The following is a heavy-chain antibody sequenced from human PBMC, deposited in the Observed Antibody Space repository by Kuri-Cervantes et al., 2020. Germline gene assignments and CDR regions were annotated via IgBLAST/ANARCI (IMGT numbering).Heavy chain of an antibody. V-gene: IGHV3-11*04. J-gene: IGHJ6*02. D-gene: IGHD6-13*01. CDR3: ARDRSTWDSSSWYRGLWDYYYGMDV. CDR1: GFTFSDYY. Sequence: GESLKISCAASGFTFSDYYMSWIRQAPGKGLEWVSYISSSGSTIYYADSVKGRFTISRDNAKNSLYLQMNSLRAEDTAVYYCARDRSTWDSSSWYRGLWDYYYGMDVWGQGTTVTVSS. CDR2: ISSSGSTI.